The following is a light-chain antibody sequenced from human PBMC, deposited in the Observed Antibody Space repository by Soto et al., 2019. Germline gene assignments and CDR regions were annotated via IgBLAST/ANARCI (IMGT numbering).Light chain of an antibody. V-gene: IGKV3-20*01. Sequence: EIVMTQSPATLSVSPGERATLSCRASQSVSSNLAWYQQKPGQAPRLLIYGASNRETGIPDRFSGSGSGTEFTLTISRLEPEDFAVYYCQQYVTSPWAFGQGTKVDIK. J-gene: IGKJ1*01. CDR3: QQYVTSPWA. CDR1: QSVSSN. CDR2: GAS.